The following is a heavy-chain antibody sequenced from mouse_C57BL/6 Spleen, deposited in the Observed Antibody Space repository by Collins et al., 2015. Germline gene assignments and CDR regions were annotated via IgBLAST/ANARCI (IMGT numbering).Heavy chain of an antibody. V-gene: IGHV2-2*02. J-gene: IGHJ3*01. CDR2: IWSGGST. D-gene: IGHD2-3*01. CDR1: GFSLTSYG. Sequence: QVQLKQSGPGLVQPSQSLSITCTVSGFSLTSYGVHWVRQSPGKGLEWLGVIWSGGSTDYNAAFISRLSISKDNSKSQVLFKMNSLQANDTAIYYCARKDDGYYRGAYWGQGTLVTVSA. CDR3: ARKDDGYYRGAY.